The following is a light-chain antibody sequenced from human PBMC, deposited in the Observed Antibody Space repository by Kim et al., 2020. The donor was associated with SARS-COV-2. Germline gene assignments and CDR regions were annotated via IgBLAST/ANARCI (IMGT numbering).Light chain of an antibody. V-gene: IGLV3-9*01. CDR2: RDK. CDR1: NIENKN. J-gene: IGLJ2*01. Sequence: SYELTQPLSVSVALGQTATIPCGGNNIENKNVHWYHQRPDQAPVLVMYRDKKRPSGIPERLSGSNSGDTATLTISRVEAGDEGEYYCQVWDSRAVVFGGGTQLTVL. CDR3: QVWDSRAVV.